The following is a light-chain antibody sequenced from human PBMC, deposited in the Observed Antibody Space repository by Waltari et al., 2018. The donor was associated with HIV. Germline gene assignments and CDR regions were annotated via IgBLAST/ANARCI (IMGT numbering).Light chain of an antibody. Sequence: QSALTQPPSASGSPGQSVTIPCTGTSSDVGGYNYVSWYQQHPGKAPKLMIYGVSKRPSGVPDRFSGSKSGNTASLTVSGLQAEDEADYYCSSYAGSNNLVFGGGTKLTVL. CDR1: SSDVGGYNY. CDR2: GVS. J-gene: IGLJ2*01. V-gene: IGLV2-8*01. CDR3: SSYAGSNNLV.